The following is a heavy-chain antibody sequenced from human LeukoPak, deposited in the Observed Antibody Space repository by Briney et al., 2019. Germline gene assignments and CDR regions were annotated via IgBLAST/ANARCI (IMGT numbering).Heavy chain of an antibody. D-gene: IGHD2-15*01. V-gene: IGHV3-53*01. CDR2: IYSGGST. CDR3: AREARYCSGGSCYGVYAFDI. J-gene: IGHJ3*02. CDR1: GFTFSSYE. Sequence: SGGSLRLSCAASGFTFSSYEMNWVRQAPGKGLEWVSVIYSGGSTYYADSVKGRFTISRDNSKNTLYLQMNSLRAEDTAVYYCAREARYCSGGSCYGVYAFDIWGQGTMVTVSS.